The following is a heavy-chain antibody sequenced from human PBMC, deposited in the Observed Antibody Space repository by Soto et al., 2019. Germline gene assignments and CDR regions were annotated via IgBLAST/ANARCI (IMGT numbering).Heavy chain of an antibody. CDR1: GFTFTSSA. D-gene: IGHD2-2*01. CDR2: IVVGSGNT. V-gene: IGHV1-58*02. Sequence: ASVKVSCKASGFTFTSSAMQWVRQARGQRLEWIGWIVVGSGNTNYAQKFQERVTITRDMSTSTAYMELSSLRSEDTAVYYCAAGPRRSSTRVNYYYYYMDVWGKGTTVTVSS. J-gene: IGHJ6*03. CDR3: AAGPRRSSTRVNYYYYYMDV.